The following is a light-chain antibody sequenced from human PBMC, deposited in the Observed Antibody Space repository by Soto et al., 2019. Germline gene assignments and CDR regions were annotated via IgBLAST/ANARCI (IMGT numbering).Light chain of an antibody. CDR3: YSSTTCSWLVV. CDR2: DVS. J-gene: IGLJ3*02. CDR1: SSDIGDYKY. Sequence: QSALTQPASVSGSPGQSITISCTGTSSDIGDYKYVSWYQQYPGKVPKLVIYDVSHRPSGVSNRFSGSKSGNTASLTISGRLAEVEGDYYYYSSTTCSWLVVFGGGTQLTVL. V-gene: IGLV2-14*01.